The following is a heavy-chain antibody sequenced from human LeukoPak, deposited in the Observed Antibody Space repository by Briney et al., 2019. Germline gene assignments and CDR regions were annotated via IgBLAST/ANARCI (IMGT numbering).Heavy chain of an antibody. CDR1: GFTFSSYS. CDR2: IKDSGIEK. CDR3: ARWRGAQSEFDY. J-gene: IGHJ4*02. Sequence: GGSLRLSCAGSGFTFSSYSMGWVRQAPGKGLEWVANIKDSGIEKEYVDSVKGRFTISRDNAKNSLYLQMNSLRVEDTALYFCARWRGAQSEFDYWGQGTQVIVSS. D-gene: IGHD3-3*01. V-gene: IGHV3-7*01.